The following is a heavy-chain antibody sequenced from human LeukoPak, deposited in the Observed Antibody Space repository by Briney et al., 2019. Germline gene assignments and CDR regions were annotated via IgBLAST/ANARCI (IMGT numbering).Heavy chain of an antibody. D-gene: IGHD6-6*01. J-gene: IGHJ4*02. V-gene: IGHV4-4*02. CDR1: GGSISSSNW. Sequence: SGTLSLTCAVSGGSISSSNWWSWVRQPPGKGLEWIGEIYHSGSTNYNPSLKSRVTISVDTSKNQFSLKLSSVTAADTAVYYCARVRGSSSRRFDYWGQGTLVTVSS. CDR2: IYHSGST. CDR3: ARVRGSSSRRFDY.